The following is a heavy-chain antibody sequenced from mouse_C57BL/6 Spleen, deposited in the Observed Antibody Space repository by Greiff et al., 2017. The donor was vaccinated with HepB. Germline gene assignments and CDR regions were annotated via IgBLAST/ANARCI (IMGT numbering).Heavy chain of an antibody. J-gene: IGHJ4*01. CDR1: GYTFTDYN. Sequence: VQLQQSGPELVKPGDSVKMSCKASGYTFTDYNMHWVKQSHGKSLEWIGYINPNNGGTSYNQKFKGKATLTVNKSSSTAYMELRSLTSEDSAVYYCARGGYYSNYYAMDYWGQGTSVTVSS. V-gene: IGHV1-22*01. CDR3: ARGGYYSNYYAMDY. D-gene: IGHD2-5*01. CDR2: INPNNGGT.